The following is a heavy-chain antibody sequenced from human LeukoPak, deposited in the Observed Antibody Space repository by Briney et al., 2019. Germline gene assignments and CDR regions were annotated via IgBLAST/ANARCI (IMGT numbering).Heavy chain of an antibody. CDR3: ARHPNIVVVVAVTLTGFDP. J-gene: IGHJ5*02. CDR1: GYSFTSYW. V-gene: IGHV5-51*01. D-gene: IGHD2-15*01. Sequence: GESLKISCKGSGYSFTSYWIGWVRQMPGKGLEWMGIIYPGDSDTRYSPSFQGQVTISADKSISTAYLQWSSLKASDTAMYCCARHPNIVVVVAVTLTGFDPWGQGTLVTVSS. CDR2: IYPGDSDT.